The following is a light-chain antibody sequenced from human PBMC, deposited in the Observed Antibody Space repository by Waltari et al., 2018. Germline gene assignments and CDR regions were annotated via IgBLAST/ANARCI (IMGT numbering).Light chain of an antibody. CDR2: GNN. J-gene: IGLJ3*02. V-gene: IGLV1-40*01. CDR3: QSYDSNLSNSGV. Sequence: SVLTPPPPVSGAPGPRVTIPCPGSSSNTGSGFTVHWSQPLPGTAPKLPIYGNNNRPSGVPDRFSGSQSGTSASLAITGLRPEDEADYYCQSYDSNLSNSGVFGGGTKLTVL. CDR1: SSNTGSGFT.